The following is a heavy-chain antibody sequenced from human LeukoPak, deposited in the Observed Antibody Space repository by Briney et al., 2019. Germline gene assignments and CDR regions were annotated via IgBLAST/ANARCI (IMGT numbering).Heavy chain of an antibody. CDR1: GFTFSDYY. CDR3: AKAGSGYYYYGSGSSYKDYYYMDV. CDR2: TRNKANSRTT. V-gene: IGHV3-72*01. Sequence: GGSLRLSCAASGFTFSDYYMDWVRQAPGKGLEWVGRTRNKANSRTTEYAASVKGRFTISRDDSKNSLYLQMNSLKTEDTAVYYCAKAGSGYYYYGSGSSYKDYYYMDVWGKGTTVTVSS. J-gene: IGHJ6*03. D-gene: IGHD3-10*01.